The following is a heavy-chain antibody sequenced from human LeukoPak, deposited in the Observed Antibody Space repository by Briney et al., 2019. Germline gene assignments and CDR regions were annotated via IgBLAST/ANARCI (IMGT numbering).Heavy chain of an antibody. V-gene: IGHV3-48*04. Sequence: GGSLRLSCAASGFTFSSYSMNWARQAPGKGLEWVSYISSSGSTIYYADSVKGRFTISRDNAKNSLYLQMNSLRAEDTAVYYCAKCGVRGATYYYYYMDVWGKGTTVTISS. J-gene: IGHJ6*03. CDR3: AKCGVRGATYYYYYMDV. CDR1: GFTFSSYS. D-gene: IGHD3-10*01. CDR2: ISSSGSTI.